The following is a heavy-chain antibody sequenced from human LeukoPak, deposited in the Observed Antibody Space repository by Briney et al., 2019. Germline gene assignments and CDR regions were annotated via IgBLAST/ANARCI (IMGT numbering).Heavy chain of an antibody. CDR1: GFTFSSYA. CDR2: ISSNGGST. V-gene: IGHV3-64D*09. D-gene: IGHD6-13*01. Sequence: GGSLRLSCSASGFTFSSYAMHWVRQAPGKGLRYVSAISSNGGSTYYADSVKGRFTISRDNSKNTLYLQMSSLRAEDTAVYYCVKDVTAAGMGTFDYWGQGTLVTVSS. CDR3: VKDVTAAGMGTFDY. J-gene: IGHJ4*02.